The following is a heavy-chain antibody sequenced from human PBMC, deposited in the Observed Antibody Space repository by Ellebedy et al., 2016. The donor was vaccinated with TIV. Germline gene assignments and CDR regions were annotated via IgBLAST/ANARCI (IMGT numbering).Heavy chain of an antibody. Sequence: GESLKISCAASGFTLSRHWMSWVRQGPGKGLEWVANINKDGGEKNYVDSVSGRFTISRDNAKNSLYLQMNRLRAEYTAVYYCARLAGATCQCAFDIWGQGTMVTVSS. CDR3: ARLAGATCQCAFDI. V-gene: IGHV3-7*01. J-gene: IGHJ3*02. CDR1: GFTLSRHW. D-gene: IGHD2-15*01. CDR2: INKDGGEK.